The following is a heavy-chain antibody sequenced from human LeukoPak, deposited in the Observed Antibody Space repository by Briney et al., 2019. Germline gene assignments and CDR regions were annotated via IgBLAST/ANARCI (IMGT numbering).Heavy chain of an antibody. CDR2: IKQDGSEK. Sequence: GGSLRLSCAASGFTFSSYWMSWVRQAPGKGLEWVANIKQDGSEKYYVDSVKGRFTISRDNAKNSLYLQMNSLRAEDTAVYYCARDTTYYEYAFDIWGQGTMVTVSS. V-gene: IGHV3-7*01. CDR3: ARDTTYYEYAFDI. D-gene: IGHD2/OR15-2a*01. CDR1: GFTFSSYW. J-gene: IGHJ3*02.